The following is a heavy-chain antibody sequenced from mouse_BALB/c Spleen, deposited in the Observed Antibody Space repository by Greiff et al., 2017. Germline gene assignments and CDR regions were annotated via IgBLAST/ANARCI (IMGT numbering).Heavy chain of an antibody. D-gene: IGHD2-4*01. Sequence: DVMLVESGGGLVQPGGSRKLSCAASGFTFSSFGMHWVRQAPEKGLEWVAYISSGSSTIYYADTVKGRFTISRDNPKNTLFLQMTSLRSEDTAMYYCARSPSTMITTFAMDYWGQGTSVTVSS. V-gene: IGHV5-17*02. J-gene: IGHJ4*01. CDR1: GFTFSSFG. CDR2: ISSGSSTI. CDR3: ARSPSTMITTFAMDY.